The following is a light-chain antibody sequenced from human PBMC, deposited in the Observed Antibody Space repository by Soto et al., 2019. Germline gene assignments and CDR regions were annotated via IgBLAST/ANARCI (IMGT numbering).Light chain of an antibody. J-gene: IGKJ4*01. CDR3: QQSYSTPRLT. CDR2: AAS. V-gene: IGKV1-39*01. Sequence: DIQMTQSPSSLSXXVGXRVTITCRASQSISXYLNWYQQKPGKAPKLLIYAASSLQSGVPSRFSGSGSGTDFTLTISSLQPEDFATYYCQQSYSTPRLTFGGGTKVEIK. CDR1: QSISXY.